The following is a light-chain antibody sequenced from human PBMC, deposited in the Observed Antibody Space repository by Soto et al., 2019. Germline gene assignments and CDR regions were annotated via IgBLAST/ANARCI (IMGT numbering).Light chain of an antibody. Sequence: EIVMTQSPATLSVSPGERATLSCRASQSVSSNLAWYQQKPGQAPRLLIYGASTRATGIPARFSGSGSGTEFTLTINSLQSEDSAVYYCQQYNNWPPLTFGGGTKVDIK. J-gene: IGKJ4*01. CDR2: GAS. V-gene: IGKV3-15*01. CDR3: QQYNNWPPLT. CDR1: QSVSSN.